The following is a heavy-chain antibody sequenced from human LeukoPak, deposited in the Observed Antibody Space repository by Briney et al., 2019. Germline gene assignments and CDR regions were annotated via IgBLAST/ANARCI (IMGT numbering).Heavy chain of an antibody. D-gene: IGHD2-15*01. CDR3: ARGLTCSGGSCYSEIDY. CDR2: ISSSSSYI. V-gene: IGHV3-21*01. Sequence: PSETLSLTCTVSGGSISSSSYYWGWIRQPPGKGLEWVSSISSSSSYIYYADSVKGRFTISRDNARNSLFLQMNSLRAEDTAVYYCARGLTCSGGSCYSEIDYWGQGTLVTVSS. J-gene: IGHJ4*02. CDR1: GGSISSSS.